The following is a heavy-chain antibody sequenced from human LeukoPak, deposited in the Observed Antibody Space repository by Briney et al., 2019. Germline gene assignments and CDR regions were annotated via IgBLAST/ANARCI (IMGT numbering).Heavy chain of an antibody. CDR2: INHSGST. D-gene: IGHD2-15*01. J-gene: IGHJ6*02. CDR3: ARGVRYCSGGSCSEDYYYGMDV. CDR1: GGSFSGYY. V-gene: IGHV4-34*01. Sequence: PSETLSLTCAVYGGSFSGYYWSWIRQPPGKGLEWIGEINHSGSTNYNSSLKSRVTISVDTSKNQFSLKLSSVTAADTAVYYCARGVRYCSGGSCSEDYYYGMDVWGQGTTVTVSS.